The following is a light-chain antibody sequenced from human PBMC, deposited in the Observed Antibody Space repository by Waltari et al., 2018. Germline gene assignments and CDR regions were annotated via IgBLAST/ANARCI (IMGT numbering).Light chain of an antibody. V-gene: IGLV8-61*01. J-gene: IGLJ3*02. CDR2: STN. CDR1: SGSVSPTHY. CDR3: VLYMGSGILQ. Sequence: QTVVTQEPSFSVSPGGTVTLTCGLNSGSVSPTHYTSWYQPTPCLSPRTLFYSTNTRSSGVPDRFSASILGNKAALTITGAQADDDSTYFCVLYMGSGILQFGGGTKLIVL.